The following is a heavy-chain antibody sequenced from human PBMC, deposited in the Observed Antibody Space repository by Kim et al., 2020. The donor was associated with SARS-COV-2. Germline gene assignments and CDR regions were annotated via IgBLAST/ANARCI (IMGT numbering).Heavy chain of an antibody. D-gene: IGHD6-13*01. CDR3: AKEEYSSSHFDY. Sequence: YADAVKDRFTISRDNSKNTLYLQMNSLRAEDTAVYYCAKEEYSSSHFDYWGQGTLVTVSS. V-gene: IGHV3-23*01. J-gene: IGHJ4*02.